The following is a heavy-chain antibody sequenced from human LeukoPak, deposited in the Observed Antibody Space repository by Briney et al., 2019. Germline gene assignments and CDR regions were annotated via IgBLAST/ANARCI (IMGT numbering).Heavy chain of an antibody. Sequence: GGSLRLSCAASGFTVSSNYMSWVRQAPGKGLEWVSVIYSGGSTYYADSVKGRFTISRDNSKNTLYLQMNSLRAEDTAVYYCAKDWSYDFNPGDYWGQGTLVTVSS. CDR3: AKDWSYDFNPGDY. CDR2: IYSGGST. J-gene: IGHJ4*02. CDR1: GFTVSSNY. D-gene: IGHD3-3*01. V-gene: IGHV3-53*01.